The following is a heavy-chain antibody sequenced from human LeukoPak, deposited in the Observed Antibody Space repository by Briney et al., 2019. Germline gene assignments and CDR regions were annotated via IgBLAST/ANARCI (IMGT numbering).Heavy chain of an antibody. CDR3: TRVGYIDEGIDY. V-gene: IGHV3-7*04. CDR1: GFTLSSYW. CDR2: INHNGNVN. Sequence: GGSLRLSCAASGFTLSSYWTNWARQAPGKGLEWVASINHNGNVNYYVDSVKGRFTISRDNAKNSLYLQMNSLRAEDTAIYYCTRVGYIDEGIDYWGQGTLVTVSS. J-gene: IGHJ4*02. D-gene: IGHD5-24*01.